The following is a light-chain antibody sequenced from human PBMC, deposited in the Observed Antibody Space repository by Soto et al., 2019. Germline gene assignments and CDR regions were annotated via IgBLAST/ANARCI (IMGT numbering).Light chain of an antibody. V-gene: IGKV3-20*01. CDR1: QSLSNTY. Sequence: ESVLTQSPGTLSLSPGERATLSCRASQSLSNTYLAWYQQKPGQAPRLLIYGASSRATGIPGRFSGSGSGTDFTLTISRLEPEDSAVYYCQQYGSSPLSFGQGTKVDIK. CDR3: QQYGSSPLS. J-gene: IGKJ1*01. CDR2: GAS.